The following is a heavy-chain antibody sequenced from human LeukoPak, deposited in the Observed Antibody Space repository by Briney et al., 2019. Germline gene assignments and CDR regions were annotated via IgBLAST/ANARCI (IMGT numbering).Heavy chain of an antibody. Sequence: PGGSLRLSCAASGFTVSSNYMSWVRQAPGKGLEWVSVIYSGGSTYYADSVKGRFTISRDNAKNSLYLQMNSLRAEDAAVYYCASQYQLLLNYFDYWGQGTLVTVSS. J-gene: IGHJ4*02. CDR3: ASQYQLLLNYFDY. D-gene: IGHD2-2*01. V-gene: IGHV3-53*01. CDR1: GFTVSSNY. CDR2: IYSGGST.